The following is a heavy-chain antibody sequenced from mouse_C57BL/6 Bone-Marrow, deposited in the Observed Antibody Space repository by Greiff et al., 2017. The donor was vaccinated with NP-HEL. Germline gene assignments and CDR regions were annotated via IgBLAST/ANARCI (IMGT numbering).Heavy chain of an antibody. CDR1: GYTFTDYY. J-gene: IGHJ1*03. CDR3: ASYYGTP. CDR2: INPYNGGT. Sequence: EVQVVESGPVLVKPGASVKMSCKASGYTFTDYYMNWVKQSHGKSLEWIGVINPYNGGTSYNQKFKGKATLTVDKSSSTAYMELNSLTSEDSAVYYCASYYGTPWGTGTTVTVSS. V-gene: IGHV1-19*01. D-gene: IGHD1-1*01.